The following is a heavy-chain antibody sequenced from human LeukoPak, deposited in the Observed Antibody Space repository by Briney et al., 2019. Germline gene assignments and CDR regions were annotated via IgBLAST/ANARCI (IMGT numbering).Heavy chain of an antibody. V-gene: IGHV3-74*01. J-gene: IGHJ6*03. Sequence: GGSLRLSCAASGFTFSNYWMHWVRQAPGKGLVWVSRINTDGSSTNYADSVKGRFTVSRDNAKNTVYLQMNSLRAEDTAVYYCANGAFRLYYIDVWGKGTTVTVSS. CDR3: ANGAFRLYYIDV. CDR2: INTDGSST. D-gene: IGHD3-16*01. CDR1: GFTFSNYW.